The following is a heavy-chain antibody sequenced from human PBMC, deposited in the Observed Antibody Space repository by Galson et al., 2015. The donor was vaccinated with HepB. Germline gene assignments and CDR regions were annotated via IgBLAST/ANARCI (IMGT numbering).Heavy chain of an antibody. J-gene: IGHJ4*02. Sequence: SLRLSCAASGFTFSSYSMNWVRQAPGKGLEWVSYIDYIWYAESVRGRFTTSRDNAKNSLFLQMNSLRVEDTAVYYCARDGGAWSRDYWGQGTLVTVSS. D-gene: IGHD6-19*01. CDR1: GFTFSSYS. V-gene: IGHV3-21*05. CDR3: ARDGGAWSRDY. CDR2: IDYI.